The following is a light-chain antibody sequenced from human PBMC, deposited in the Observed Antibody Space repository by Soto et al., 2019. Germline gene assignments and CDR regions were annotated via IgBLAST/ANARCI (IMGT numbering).Light chain of an antibody. CDR3: QQYGSSPLT. CDR2: GAS. Sequence: EIVLTQSPGTLSLSPGERATLSCRASQSVSSSYLAWYQQKPGQAPRLLIYGASSMATGIPDRFSGSGSGTDFTLTISRLESEDLAVYYCQQYGSSPLTFGGGTKVEIK. J-gene: IGKJ4*01. V-gene: IGKV3-20*01. CDR1: QSVSSSY.